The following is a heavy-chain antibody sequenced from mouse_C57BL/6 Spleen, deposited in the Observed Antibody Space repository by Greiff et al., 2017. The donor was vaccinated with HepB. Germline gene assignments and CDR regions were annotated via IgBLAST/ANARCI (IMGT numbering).Heavy chain of an antibody. CDR1: GYTFTSYW. V-gene: IGHV1-55*01. J-gene: IGHJ4*01. D-gene: IGHD4-1*01. CDR2: IYPGSGST. Sequence: SGAELVKPGASVKMSCKASGYTFTSYWITWVKQRPGKGLGWIGDIYPGSGSTNYNEKFKSKATLTVDTASSTAYMQLSSLTSEDSAVYYCARGNWDYAMDDWGQGTSGTVSS. CDR3: ARGNWDYAMDD.